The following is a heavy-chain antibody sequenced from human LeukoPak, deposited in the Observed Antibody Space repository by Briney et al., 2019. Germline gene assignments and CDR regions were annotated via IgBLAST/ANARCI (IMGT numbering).Heavy chain of an antibody. Sequence: GGSLGLSCAASGFTFSSYSMNWVRQAPGKGLEWVSSISSSSSYIYYADSVKGRFTISRDNAKNSLYLEMNSLRAEDTAVYYCARDCYDSSGSDNWGQGTLVTVSS. J-gene: IGHJ4*02. D-gene: IGHD3-22*01. CDR1: GFTFSSYS. CDR3: ARDCYDSSGSDN. V-gene: IGHV3-21*01. CDR2: ISSSSSYI.